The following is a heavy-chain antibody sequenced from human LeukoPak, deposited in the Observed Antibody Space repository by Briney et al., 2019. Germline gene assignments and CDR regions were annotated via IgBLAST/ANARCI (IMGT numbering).Heavy chain of an antibody. J-gene: IGHJ4*02. CDR3: ARDRGIQLWVFDY. Sequence: QAGGSLRLSCAASGFTFSSYAMHWVRQAPGKGLEWVAVISYDGGNKYYADSVKGRFTISRDNSKNTLYLQMNSLRAEDTAVYYCARDRGIQLWVFDYWGQGTLVTVSS. V-gene: IGHV3-30*04. D-gene: IGHD5-18*01. CDR2: ISYDGGNK. CDR1: GFTFSSYA.